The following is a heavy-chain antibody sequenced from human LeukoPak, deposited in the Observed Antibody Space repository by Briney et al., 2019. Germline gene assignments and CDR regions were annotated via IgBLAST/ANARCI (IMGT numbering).Heavy chain of an antibody. D-gene: IGHD3-22*01. CDR2: INHSGST. V-gene: IGHV4-34*01. CDR1: GGSFSGYY. J-gene: IGHJ3*02. CDR3: ARITYYYDSSGYYYRWARANDAFDI. Sequence: PSETLSLTCAVYGGSFSGYYWCWIRQRPEKGQGWIGEINHSGSTNNNPSPTSRVTISVDTSKNQFSLKLSSVTAADTAVYYCARITYYYDSSGYYYRWARANDAFDIRGQGTMVTVSS.